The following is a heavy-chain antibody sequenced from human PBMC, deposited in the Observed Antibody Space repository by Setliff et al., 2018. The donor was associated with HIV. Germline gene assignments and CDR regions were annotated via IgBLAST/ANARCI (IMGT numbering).Heavy chain of an antibody. V-gene: IGHV1-46*01. CDR1: GYTFTSYY. CDR2: INPSGGST. CDR3: ATDSNFGGIVTPWDY. J-gene: IGHJ4*02. D-gene: IGHD1-26*01. Sequence: ASVKVSCKASGYTFTSYYIHWVRQAPGQGLEWMGRINPSGGSTSYAQKFQGRVTMTRDTSTSTVYMELSSLRSEDTAMYYCATDSNFGGIVTPWDYWGQGTLVTVS.